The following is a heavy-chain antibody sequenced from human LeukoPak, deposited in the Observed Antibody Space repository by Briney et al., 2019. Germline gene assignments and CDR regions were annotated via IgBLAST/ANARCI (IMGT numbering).Heavy chain of an antibody. V-gene: IGHV4-39*01. Sequence: SETLSLTCTVSGGSISSNSCSWGWIRQPPGKGLEWIGSIYYTGSTYYNPSLNSRVSVSVDTSKNQFSLKLSSVTAADTAVYYCARLLQHKDYYYYGMDVWGQGTTVTVSS. CDR2: IYYTGST. J-gene: IGHJ6*02. CDR1: GGSISSNSCS. CDR3: ARLLQHKDYYYYGMDV.